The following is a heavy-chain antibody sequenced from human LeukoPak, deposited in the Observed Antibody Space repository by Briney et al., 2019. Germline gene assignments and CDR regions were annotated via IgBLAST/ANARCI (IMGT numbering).Heavy chain of an antibody. CDR1: GFTVSSSY. J-gene: IGHJ4*02. V-gene: IGHV3-23*01. Sequence: GGSLRLSCAASGFTVSSSYMNWVRQAPGKGLEWVSLIIGNGRDIRYADSVKGRFTISRNNSKNILYLQMNSLRAEDTAVYFCAKDLTPDGLYELDSWGQGTLVTVSS. D-gene: IGHD5/OR15-5a*01. CDR2: IIGNGRDI. CDR3: AKDLTPDGLYELDS.